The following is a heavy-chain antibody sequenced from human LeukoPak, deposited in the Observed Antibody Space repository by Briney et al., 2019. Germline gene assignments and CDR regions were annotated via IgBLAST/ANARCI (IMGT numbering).Heavy chain of an antibody. CDR1: GYTFTSYD. D-gene: IGHD6-19*01. V-gene: IGHV1-2*04. CDR3: ARNPGYSSGWELDY. CDR2: INPNSGGT. J-gene: IGHJ4*02. Sequence: GASVKVSCKASGYTFTSYDINWVRRATGQGLEWMGWINPNSGGTNYAQKFQGWVTMTRDTSISTAYMELSRLRSDDTAVYYCARNPGYSSGWELDYWGQGTLVTVSS.